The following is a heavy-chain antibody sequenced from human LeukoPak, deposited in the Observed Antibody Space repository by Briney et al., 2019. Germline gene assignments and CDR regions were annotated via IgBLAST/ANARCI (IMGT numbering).Heavy chain of an antibody. V-gene: IGHV4-39*07. D-gene: IGHD3-10*01. Sequence: KPSETLSLTCTVSGYSISSGSYYWGWIRLPPGKGLQWIGNVSYSGDTNYNPSLKSRVTISVDTSKNQFSLKLSSVTAADTAVYYCARVSDRGRPWDSWGQGTLVTVSS. CDR3: ARVSDRGRPWDS. J-gene: IGHJ4*02. CDR2: VSYSGDT. CDR1: GYSISSGSYY.